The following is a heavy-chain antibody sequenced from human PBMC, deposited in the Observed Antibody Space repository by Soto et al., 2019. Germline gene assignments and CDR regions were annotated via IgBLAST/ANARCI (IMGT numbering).Heavy chain of an antibody. CDR3: ARVRGTALAMFYFDY. Sequence: EVQLVESGGGLVQPGGSLRLSCAASGFTFSTYSMIWVRQAPGKGLEWVSFTTDSSSTIYYADSVRGRSTISRDNAKNSLYLQMNSLRDEDTAVYYCARVRGTALAMFYFDYWGQGTLVTVSS. J-gene: IGHJ4*02. D-gene: IGHD2-21*02. CDR2: TTDSSSTI. V-gene: IGHV3-48*02. CDR1: GFTFSTYS.